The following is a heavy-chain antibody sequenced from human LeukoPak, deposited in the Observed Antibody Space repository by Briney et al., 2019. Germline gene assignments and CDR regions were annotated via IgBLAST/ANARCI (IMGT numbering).Heavy chain of an antibody. CDR2: VKQDGSER. CDR3: ARDVPLMGASKTRYFDY. Sequence: GGSLRLSCSASGFTFSTYWMSWVRQAPGKGLEWVANVKQDGSERYYGDSVKGRFTISRDNAKNSLYLQMSSLRAEDTAIYYCARDVPLMGASKTRYFDYWGQGTLVTVSS. J-gene: IGHJ4*02. CDR1: GFTFSTYW. V-gene: IGHV3-7*03. D-gene: IGHD1-26*01.